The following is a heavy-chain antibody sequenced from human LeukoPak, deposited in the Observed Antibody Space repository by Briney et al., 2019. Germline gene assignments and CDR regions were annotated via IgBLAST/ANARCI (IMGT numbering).Heavy chain of an antibody. CDR3: TTGGMDDILTGYYKGDFDY. V-gene: IGHV3-15*01. D-gene: IGHD3-9*01. Sequence: GGSLRLSCAASGFTFSKAWMSWVRQATGKGLEWLGRIKSNADGGTTDYAAPVQGRITISRDDSQNTLYLQLDSLKTEDTAVYYCTTGGMDDILTGYYKGDFDYWGQGTLVTVSS. CDR1: GFTFSKAW. J-gene: IGHJ4*02. CDR2: IKSNADGGTT.